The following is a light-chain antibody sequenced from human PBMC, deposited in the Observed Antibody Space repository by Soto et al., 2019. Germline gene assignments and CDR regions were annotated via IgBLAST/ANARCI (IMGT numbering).Light chain of an antibody. CDR3: QQYSSSWYT. CDR1: QSISSW. Sequence: DLQMTQSPSTLSASVGDRVSITCRASQSISSWLAWYQQKPGKAPKLLIYKASSLESGVPSRFSGSGSGTEFTLTISRLQPDDFATYYCQQYSSSWYTFGQGTKLEIK. CDR2: KAS. V-gene: IGKV1-5*03. J-gene: IGKJ2*01.